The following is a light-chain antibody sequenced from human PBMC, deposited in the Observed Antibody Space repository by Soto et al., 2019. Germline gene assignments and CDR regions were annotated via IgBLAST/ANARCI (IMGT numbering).Light chain of an antibody. CDR3: MQALKTWT. V-gene: IGKV2-28*01. CDR1: QSLLHSNGYNY. Sequence: EIVVTQSPLSLPVTPGEPASISCRSSQSLLHSNGYNYLDWYLQKPGQSPQLLIYLGSNRASGVPDRFSGSGSGTDFTLRIARVEAEDAGVYYCMQALKTWTFGQGTKVDIK. J-gene: IGKJ1*01. CDR2: LGS.